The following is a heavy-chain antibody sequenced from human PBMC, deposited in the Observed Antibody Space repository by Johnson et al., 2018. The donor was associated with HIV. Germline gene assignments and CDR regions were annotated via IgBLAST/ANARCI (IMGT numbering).Heavy chain of an antibody. V-gene: IGHV3-9*01. CDR3: ATELLRTEHDVFDS. CDR1: GFTFDDYA. D-gene: IGHD3-10*01. CDR2: ISWNSGSI. Sequence: LVESGGGLVQPGRSLRLSCAASGFTFDDYAMHWVRQAPGKGLEWVSGISWNSGSIGYADSVKGRFTISRDNAKNSLYLQMNSLRAEDTAVYYCATELLRTEHDVFDSWGQGTMVTVSS. J-gene: IGHJ3*02.